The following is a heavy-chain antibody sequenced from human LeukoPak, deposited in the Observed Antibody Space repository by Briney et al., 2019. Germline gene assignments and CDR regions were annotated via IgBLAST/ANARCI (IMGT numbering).Heavy chain of an antibody. D-gene: IGHD6-19*01. CDR2: ISGSGGRT. J-gene: IGHJ4*02. CDR1: GFTVSTYA. V-gene: IGHV3-23*01. CDR3: AKDQGDYSSGWSIFDY. Sequence: GGSLRLSCAASGFTVSTYAMSWARQAPGKGLEWVSGISGSGGRTYYADSVKGRFTISRDNSKNTLYLQMNRLRAEDTAVYYCAKDQGDYSSGWSIFDYWGQGSLVTVSS.